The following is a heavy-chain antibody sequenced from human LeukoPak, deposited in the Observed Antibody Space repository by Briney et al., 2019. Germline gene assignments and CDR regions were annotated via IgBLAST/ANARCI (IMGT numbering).Heavy chain of an antibody. D-gene: IGHD2-2*01. CDR2: IYYSGSS. CDR1: GGSISSSSYY. J-gene: IGHJ3*02. Sequence: SETLSLTCTVSGGSISSSSYYWGWIRQPLGKGLEWIGSIYYSGSSNYNPSLKSRVTISIDTSKNQFSLDLSSVTAADTAVYYCARQKCTSTSCLTKNAFDIWGQGTMVTVSS. V-gene: IGHV4-39*01. CDR3: ARQKCTSTSCLTKNAFDI.